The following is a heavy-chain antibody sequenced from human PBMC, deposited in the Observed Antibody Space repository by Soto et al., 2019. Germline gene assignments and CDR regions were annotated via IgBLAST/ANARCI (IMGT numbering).Heavy chain of an antibody. J-gene: IGHJ4*02. CDR2: IWYDGSNK. D-gene: IGHD2-15*01. Sequence: GGSLRLSCAASGFTFSNNGMHWVRQAPGKGLEWVAAIWYDGSNKYYADSVKGRFTISRDNSKNTLYLQMNSLRAEDTAVYYCAKGSCSGGSCYPIPYDYWGQGTLVTVSS. CDR1: GFTFSNNG. V-gene: IGHV3-33*06. CDR3: AKGSCSGGSCYPIPYDY.